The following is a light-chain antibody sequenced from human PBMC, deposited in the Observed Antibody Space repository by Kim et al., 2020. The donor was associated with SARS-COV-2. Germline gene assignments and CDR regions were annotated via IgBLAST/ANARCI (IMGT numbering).Light chain of an antibody. CDR3: QQYYTLPRT. V-gene: IGKV4-1*01. CDR1: QTILYSSNNKNY. CDR2: WAS. Sequence: DIVMTQSPDSLDVSLGERATINCKSSQTILYSSNNKNYLAWYQQKPGQPPKLLISWASTRDSGAPGRFRGSGSGTDFTLTIDSLQAEDVAVYFCQQYYTLPRTFGQGTKVDIK. J-gene: IGKJ1*01.